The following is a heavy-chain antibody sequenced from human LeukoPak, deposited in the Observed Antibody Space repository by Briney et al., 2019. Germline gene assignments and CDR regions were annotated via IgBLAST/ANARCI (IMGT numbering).Heavy chain of an antibody. J-gene: IGHJ5*02. D-gene: IGHD6-6*01. CDR3: ARDEGYSSSSGPNWFDP. CDR1: GFTFSSYG. Sequence: GGTLRLSCAASGFTFSSYGMSWVRQAPGKGLEWVSAISGSGGSTYYADSVKGRFTISRDNSKNTLYLQMNSLRAEDTAVYYCARDEGYSSSSGPNWFDPWGQGTLVTVSS. CDR2: ISGSGGST. V-gene: IGHV3-23*01.